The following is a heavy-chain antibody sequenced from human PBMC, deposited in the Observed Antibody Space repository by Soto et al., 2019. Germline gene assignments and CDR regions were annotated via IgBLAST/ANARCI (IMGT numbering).Heavy chain of an antibody. Sequence: QITLNESGPTVVNPTETLTLTCTFSGFSLTTSGVGVGWVRQSPGKAPEWLAFIYWDDDKRYSTSLKSRLTITKDTSKNQVVLTMAIVDPADTATYYCAHRVLRAVFGLVTTTAIYFDFWGQGTPVVVSS. D-gene: IGHD3-3*01. V-gene: IGHV2-5*02. CDR3: AHRVLRAVFGLVTTTAIYFDF. J-gene: IGHJ4*02. CDR1: GFSLTTSGVG. CDR2: IYWDDDK.